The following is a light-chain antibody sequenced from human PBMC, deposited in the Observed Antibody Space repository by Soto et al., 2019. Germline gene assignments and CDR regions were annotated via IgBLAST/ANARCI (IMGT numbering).Light chain of an antibody. V-gene: IGLV3-21*02. Sequence: SSELTQPPSVSVAPGQTARITCGGNNIGSKSVHWYQQKPRQAPVLVVYDDSDRPSRIPERFSGSTTGNTATLTISSVEAADEDDYYCQVWYSSSDPSVFGTGTKLTVL. CDR1: NIGSKS. CDR3: QVWYSSSDPSV. J-gene: IGLJ1*01. CDR2: DDS.